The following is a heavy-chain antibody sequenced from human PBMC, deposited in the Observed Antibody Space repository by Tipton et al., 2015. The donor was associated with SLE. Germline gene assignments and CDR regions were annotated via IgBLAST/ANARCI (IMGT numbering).Heavy chain of an antibody. CDR1: GGSISSYY. CDR3: ARDCYGGNSACFDY. J-gene: IGHJ4*02. D-gene: IGHD4-23*01. V-gene: IGHV4-59*01. Sequence: LRLSCTVSGGSISSYYWSWIRQPPGKGLEWIGYIYYSGSTNYNPSLKSRVTISVDTSKNQFSLKLSSVTAADTAVYYCARDCYGGNSACFDYWGQGTLVTVSS. CDR2: IYYSGST.